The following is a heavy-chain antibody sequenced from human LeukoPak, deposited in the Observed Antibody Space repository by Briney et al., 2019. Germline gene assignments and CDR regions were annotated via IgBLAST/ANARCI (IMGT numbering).Heavy chain of an antibody. V-gene: IGHV3-48*02. J-gene: IGHJ4*02. Sequence: PGGSLRLSCAASGFTFSSYGMNWVRQAPGKGLEWVSYIHGSGSTIDYADSVKGRFTISRDNAKNSLYLQMNGLRDEDTAVYYCARGSLIGGLIPHFDCWGQGTLVTVSS. D-gene: IGHD3-16*01. CDR3: ARGSLIGGLIPHFDC. CDR2: IHGSGSTI. CDR1: GFTFSSYG.